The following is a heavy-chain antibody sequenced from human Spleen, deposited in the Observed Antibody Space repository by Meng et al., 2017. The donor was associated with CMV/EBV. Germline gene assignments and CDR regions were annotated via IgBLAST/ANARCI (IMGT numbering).Heavy chain of an antibody. CDR3: ARGRIAVVVPAAQYYFDY. CDR1: SFSGYY. Sequence: SFSGYYWSWLRPPPGKGLEWIGEINHSGSTNYTPSLKSRVTISVDTSKNQFSLKLSSVTAADTAVYYCARGRIAVVVPAAQYYFDYWGQGTLVTVSS. D-gene: IGHD2-2*01. V-gene: IGHV4-34*01. J-gene: IGHJ4*02. CDR2: INHSGST.